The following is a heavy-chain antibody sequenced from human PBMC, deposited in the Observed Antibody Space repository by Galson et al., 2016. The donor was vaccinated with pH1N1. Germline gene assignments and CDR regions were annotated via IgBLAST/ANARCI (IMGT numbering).Heavy chain of an antibody. Sequence: QSGAEVTKPGESLKISCRDSPSTFTRYWIAWVRQQPGIGLEWMGMIYPGDSHTKYSTAFKRQVTFSADKSVSTAYLQWTSLKASDTAVYYCAREGGSSGRDQYYYFGMDVWGQGTTVTVSS. CDR1: PSTFTRYW. CDR2: IYPGDSHT. V-gene: IGHV5-51*01. CDR3: AREGGSSGRDQYYYFGMDV. D-gene: IGHD5-12*01. J-gene: IGHJ6*02.